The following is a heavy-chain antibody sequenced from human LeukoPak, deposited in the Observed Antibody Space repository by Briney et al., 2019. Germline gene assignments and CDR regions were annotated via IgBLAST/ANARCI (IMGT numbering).Heavy chain of an antibody. CDR3: AKDRSTTWSFDY. CDR1: GFTFSFSG. Sequence: PGGSLRLSCAASGFTFSFSGMYWVRQAPGKRLEWLAFISDDGSRKYFADSVKGRFTIARDNSKNTLFLQMNSLRTEDTAVYYCAKDRSTTWSFDYWGQGTLVTVSS. V-gene: IGHV3-30*18. J-gene: IGHJ4*02. D-gene: IGHD6-13*01. CDR2: ISDDGSRK.